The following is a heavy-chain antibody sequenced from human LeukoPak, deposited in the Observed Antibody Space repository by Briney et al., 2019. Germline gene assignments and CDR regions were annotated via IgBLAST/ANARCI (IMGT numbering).Heavy chain of an antibody. Sequence: SETLSLTCTVSGGSISSSSYYWSWIRQPPGKGLEWIGSIYYSGSTYYNPSLKSRVTISVDTSKNQFSLKLSSVTAADTAVYYCARLVGVRLPAVVWGQGTTVTVSS. J-gene: IGHJ6*02. CDR3: ARLVGVRLPAVV. CDR2: IYYSGST. D-gene: IGHD1-26*01. V-gene: IGHV4-39*07. CDR1: GGSISSSSYY.